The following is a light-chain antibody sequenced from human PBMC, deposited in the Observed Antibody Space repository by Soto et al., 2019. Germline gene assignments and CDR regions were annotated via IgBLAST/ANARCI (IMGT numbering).Light chain of an antibody. V-gene: IGKV1-39*01. CDR1: QDIRNY. CDR2: SAS. CDR3: QQTYISPPT. J-gene: IGKJ4*01. Sequence: DIQMTQSPSPLSASVGDSVTITCQASQDIRNYVNWYQKKPGKAPKLLIHSASSLQSGVPSRFSGRGSGTDFTLTINSLQPEDFATYSCQQTYISPPTFGGGTKVEIK.